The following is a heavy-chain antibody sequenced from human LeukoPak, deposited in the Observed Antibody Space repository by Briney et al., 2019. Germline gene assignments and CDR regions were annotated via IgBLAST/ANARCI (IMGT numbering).Heavy chain of an antibody. D-gene: IGHD6-19*01. Sequence: ASETLSLTCSVSGYSISSGYNWGWIRQPPGKGLEWIGSTHHNGPTFYHPSLKSRVTISVDTSLNQVSLNLNSVTAADTAVYHCAREQWGSTFPDYWGQGVLVIVSS. V-gene: IGHV4-38-2*02. CDR1: GYSISSGYN. CDR3: AREQWGSTFPDY. J-gene: IGHJ4*02. CDR2: THHNGPT.